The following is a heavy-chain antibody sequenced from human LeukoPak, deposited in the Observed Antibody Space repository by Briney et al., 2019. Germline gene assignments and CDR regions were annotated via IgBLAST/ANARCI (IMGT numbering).Heavy chain of an antibody. Sequence: SETLSLTCTVSGGSISSSSYYWDWIRQPPGKGLEWIGEINHSGSTNYNPSLKSRVTISVDTSKNQFSLKLSSVTAADTAVYYCARCHYYDSSGSALITYYFDYWGQGTLVTVSS. J-gene: IGHJ4*02. V-gene: IGHV4-39*07. CDR2: INHSGST. CDR1: GGSISSSSYY. CDR3: ARCHYYDSSGSALITYYFDY. D-gene: IGHD3-22*01.